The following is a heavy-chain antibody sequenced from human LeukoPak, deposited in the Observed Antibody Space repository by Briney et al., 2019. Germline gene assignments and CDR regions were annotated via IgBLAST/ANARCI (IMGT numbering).Heavy chain of an antibody. Sequence: GGSLRLSCAASGFSFSRYWMNWVRQAPGKGLEWVANIKKDGSEKKYVDSVKGRFTIPRDNAKNSLYLQMNSLRVEDTAVYYCARSLYYDGSSGYRPLDYWGLGTLVTVSS. CDR2: IKKDGSEK. D-gene: IGHD3-22*01. CDR1: GFSFSRYW. V-gene: IGHV3-7*01. J-gene: IGHJ4*02. CDR3: ARSLYYDGSSGYRPLDY.